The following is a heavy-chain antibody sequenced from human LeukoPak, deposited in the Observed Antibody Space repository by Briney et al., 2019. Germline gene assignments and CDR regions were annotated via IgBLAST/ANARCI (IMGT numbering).Heavy chain of an antibody. D-gene: IGHD2-2*01. J-gene: IGHJ4*02. CDR2: IYYSGTT. V-gene: IGHV4-30-4*01. CDR1: GGSISSGDYY. Sequence: SETLSLTCTVSGGSISSGDYYWSWIRQPPGMGLEWIGYIYYSGTTHYNPSLKSRLTISVDTSKNQFSLKLSSVTAADTAVYYCARVKTDDIVVVENWGQGTLVTVSS. CDR3: ARVKTDDIVVVEN.